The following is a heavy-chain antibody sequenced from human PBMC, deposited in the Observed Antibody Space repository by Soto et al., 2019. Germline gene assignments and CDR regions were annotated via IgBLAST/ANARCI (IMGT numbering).Heavy chain of an antibody. V-gene: IGHV4-59*08. Sequence: PSETLSLTCTVSGGSINSYSWSWIRQPPGKGLEWIGYIYYSGSTNYNSSLKSRVTISVDTSKNQFSLKLSSVTAADAAVYYCARRSVAEYYFDYWGQGTLVTVSS. D-gene: IGHD3-3*01. J-gene: IGHJ4*02. CDR3: ARRSVAEYYFDY. CDR1: GGSINSYS. CDR2: IYYSGST.